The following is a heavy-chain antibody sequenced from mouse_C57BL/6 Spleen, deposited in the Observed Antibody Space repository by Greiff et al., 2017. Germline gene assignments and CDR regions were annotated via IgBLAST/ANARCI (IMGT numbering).Heavy chain of an antibody. CDR1: GYTFTDYE. V-gene: IGHV1-15*01. CDR3: TRRGMGVLHPFDY. J-gene: IGHJ2*01. CDR2: IDPETGGT. Sequence: VQLQQSGAELVRPGASVTLSCKASGYTFTDYEMHWVKQTPVHGLEWIGAIDPETGGTAYNQKFKGKAILTADKSSSTAYMELRSLTSEDSAVYYCTRRGMGVLHPFDYWGQGTTLTVSS. D-gene: IGHD1-1*01.